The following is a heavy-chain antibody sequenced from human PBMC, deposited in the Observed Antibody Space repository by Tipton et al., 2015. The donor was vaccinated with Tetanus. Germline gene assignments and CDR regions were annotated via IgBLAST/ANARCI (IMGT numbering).Heavy chain of an antibody. CDR3: ARGRTMSGVVAPFDL. V-gene: IGHV4-34*01. CDR1: GASFSDYY. Sequence: TLSLTCAVYGASFSDYYWSWIRQTPGKGLEWIGEVNQSGSTKYNPSFNSRAAISVDTSKSQFSLRVRSVTAADTAVYYCARGRTMSGVVAPFDLWGQGTQVTVSS. CDR2: VNQSGST. J-gene: IGHJ4*02. D-gene: IGHD3-3*01.